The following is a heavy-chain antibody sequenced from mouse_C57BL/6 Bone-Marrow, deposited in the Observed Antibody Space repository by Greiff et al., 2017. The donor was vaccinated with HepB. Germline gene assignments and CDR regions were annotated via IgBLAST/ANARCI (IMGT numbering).Heavy chain of an antibody. CDR1: GYTFTSYW. CDR3: TRHYGSTQGYCDV. D-gene: IGHD1-1*01. V-gene: IGHV1-5*01. J-gene: IGHJ1*03. CDR2: ISPGNSDT. Sequence: EVKLMESGPVLARPGASVKMSCKTSGYTFTSYWMHWVKQRPGQGLEWIGAISPGNSDTSYNQKFKGKAKLTAVTSASTAYMELSSLTNEDSAVYYCTRHYGSTQGYCDVWGTGTTVTVSS.